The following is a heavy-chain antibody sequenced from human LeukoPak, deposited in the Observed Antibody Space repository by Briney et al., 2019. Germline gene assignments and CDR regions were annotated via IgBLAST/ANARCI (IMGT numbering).Heavy chain of an antibody. V-gene: IGHV3-30*04. CDR1: GFTFSSYA. CDR2: ISNDGTNK. J-gene: IGHJ4*02. D-gene: IGHD6-19*01. CDR3: GRDQGGSIGWYGDY. Sequence: GRSLRLSCAASGFTFSSYAMDWVRQAPGKGLEWVAFISNDGTNKYYEDSVKGRFTISRDNSKNTLYLQMNSLRAEDTAVYYCGRDQGGSIGWYGDYWGQGTLVTVSS.